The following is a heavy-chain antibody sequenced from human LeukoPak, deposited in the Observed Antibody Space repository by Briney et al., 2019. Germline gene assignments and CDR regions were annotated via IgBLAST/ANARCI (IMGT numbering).Heavy chain of an antibody. CDR1: GFTFSSYW. CDR3: ASYPTPGIGAAATFNH. D-gene: IGHD6-13*01. Sequence: GGSLRLSCVASGFTFSSYWMNWVRQAPAKGLEWVANIKQDGNEKYYVDSVKGRFTISRDNAKNSLYPQMNSLRAEDTAVYYCASYPTPGIGAAATFNHWGQGTLVTVSS. CDR2: IKQDGNEK. V-gene: IGHV3-7*03. J-gene: IGHJ4*02.